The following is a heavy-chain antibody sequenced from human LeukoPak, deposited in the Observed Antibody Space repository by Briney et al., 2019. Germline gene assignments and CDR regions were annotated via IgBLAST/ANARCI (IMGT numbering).Heavy chain of an antibody. V-gene: IGHV4-38-2*02. Sequence: PGGSLRLSCAASGFTFDDYGMSWVRQGPGKGLEWIGSIYHSGSTYYNPSLKSRVTISVDTSKNQFSLKLSSVTAADTAVYYCARDQSNCSSTSCYVWFDPWGQGTLVTVSS. D-gene: IGHD2-2*01. J-gene: IGHJ5*02. CDR1: GFTFDDYG. CDR3: ARDQSNCSSTSCYVWFDP. CDR2: IYHSGST.